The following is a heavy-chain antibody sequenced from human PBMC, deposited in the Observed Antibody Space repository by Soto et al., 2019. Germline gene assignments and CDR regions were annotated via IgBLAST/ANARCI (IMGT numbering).Heavy chain of an antibody. V-gene: IGHV4-34*01. Sequence: QVQLQQWGAGLLKPSETLSLTCAVYGGSFSGYYWSWIRQPPGKGQEWIGEINPSGSTNYNPSLKSRVTISVATAKNQFSLKLSSVTAADTAVYYCARVRYFYWLPHRNWFDPWGQGTLVTVSS. CDR3: ARVRYFYWLPHRNWFDP. CDR1: GGSFSGYY. CDR2: INPSGST. D-gene: IGHD3-9*01. J-gene: IGHJ5*02.